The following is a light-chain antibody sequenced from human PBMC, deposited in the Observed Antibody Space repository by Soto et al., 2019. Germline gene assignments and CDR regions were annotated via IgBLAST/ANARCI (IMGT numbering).Light chain of an antibody. CDR3: QQYFTYSQWP. CDR2: KAS. J-gene: IGKJ1*01. V-gene: IGKV1-5*03. CDR1: QSISGW. Sequence: DIQMTQSPSTLSASVGDRVTITCRARQSISGWLAWYQQKPGKAPKLLISKASSLEFGVPSRFRGGGSGSEFTLTISSLQPDDFATYYCQQYFTYSQWPFGQGTKVEVK.